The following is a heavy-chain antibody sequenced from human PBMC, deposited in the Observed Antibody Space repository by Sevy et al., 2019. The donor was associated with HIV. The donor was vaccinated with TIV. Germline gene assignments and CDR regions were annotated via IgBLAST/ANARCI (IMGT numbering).Heavy chain of an antibody. CDR2: LNGDGSSA. D-gene: IGHD6-19*01. J-gene: IGHJ5*02. CDR3: TRGRSGTYGWFDP. Sequence: GGSLRLSCSASGFTFSSHWMHWVRQAPGKGLVWVSRLNGDGSSASYADFVKGRFTISRDNGKNTVYLQISSLTADDTAVYYCTRGRSGTYGWFDPWGQGTLVTVSS. V-gene: IGHV3-74*01. CDR1: GFTFSSHW.